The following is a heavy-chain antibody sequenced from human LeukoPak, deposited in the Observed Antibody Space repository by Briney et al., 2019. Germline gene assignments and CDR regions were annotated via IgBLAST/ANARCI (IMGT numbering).Heavy chain of an antibody. CDR3: ARLSLGNYDFWSAFYMGAFDI. D-gene: IGHD3-3*01. CDR2: IIPIFGTA. J-gene: IGHJ3*02. V-gene: IGHV1-69*05. CDR1: GGTFSSYA. Sequence: ASVKVSCKASGGTFSSYAISWVRQAPGQGLEWMGRIIPIFGTANYAQKFQGRVTITTNESTSTAYMELSSLRSEDTAVYYCARLSLGNYDFWSAFYMGAFDIWGQGTMVTVSS.